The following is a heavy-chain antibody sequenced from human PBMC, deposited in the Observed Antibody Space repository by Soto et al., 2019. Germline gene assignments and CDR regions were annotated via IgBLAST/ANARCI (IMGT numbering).Heavy chain of an antibody. CDR2: INHSGST. D-gene: IGHD2-2*01. CDR1: GGSFSGYY. Sequence: SETLSLTCAVYGGSFSGYYWSWIRQPPGKGLEWIGEINHSGSTNYNPSLKSRVTISVDTSKNQFSLKLSSVTAADTAVYYCTRDMTRGRFDYWGQGTLVTVSS. CDR3: TRDMTRGRFDY. V-gene: IGHV4-34*01. J-gene: IGHJ4*02.